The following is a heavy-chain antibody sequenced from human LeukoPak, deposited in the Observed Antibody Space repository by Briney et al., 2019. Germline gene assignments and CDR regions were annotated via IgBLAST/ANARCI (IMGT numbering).Heavy chain of an antibody. J-gene: IGHJ5*02. CDR2: IYISGST. CDR1: GDSISSGDYY. Sequence: PSQTLSLTCTVSGDSISSGDYYWSWIRQPAGKGLEWIGRIYISGSTNYNPSLKSRVTISVDTSKNQFSLELSSVTAADTAVYYCARGSGYTSRWFDPWGQGTLVTVSS. CDR3: ARGSGYTSRWFDP. V-gene: IGHV4-61*02. D-gene: IGHD5-24*01.